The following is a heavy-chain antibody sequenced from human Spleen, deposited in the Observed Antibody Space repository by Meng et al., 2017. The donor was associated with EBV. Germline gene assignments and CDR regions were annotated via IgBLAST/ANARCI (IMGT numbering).Heavy chain of an antibody. CDR1: GGTFNRSP. D-gene: IGHD3-10*01. Sequence: QVELGQSGAEVKKPGSSVKVSCKASGGTFNRSPINWLRQAPGQGLEWMGRINPDTGETDYAQNFQGRVTMTRDTSISTTYMDFHRLTSDDTAMYYCARDGGAHWLDPWGQGTLVTVSS. J-gene: IGHJ5*02. V-gene: IGHV1-2*06. CDR2: INPDTGET. CDR3: ARDGGAHWLDP.